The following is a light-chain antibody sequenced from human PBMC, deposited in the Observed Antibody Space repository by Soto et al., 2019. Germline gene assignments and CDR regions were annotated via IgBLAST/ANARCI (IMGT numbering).Light chain of an antibody. CDR2: DVS. CDR1: SSDVGGYKY. CDR3: YSYTTSGTYV. Sequence: QSVLTQPASVSGSPGQSIAISCTGTSSDVGGYKYVSWYQQHPAKVPKLMIYDVSNRPSGVSDRFSGSKSGNTASLTISGLQAEDEADYYCYSYTTSGTYVFGPGTRSPS. V-gene: IGLV2-14*01. J-gene: IGLJ1*01.